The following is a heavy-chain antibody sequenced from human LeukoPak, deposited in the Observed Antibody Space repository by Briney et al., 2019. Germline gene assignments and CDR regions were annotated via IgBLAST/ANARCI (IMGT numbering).Heavy chain of an antibody. V-gene: IGHV3-30*18. J-gene: IGHJ4*02. D-gene: IGHD3-22*01. CDR3: AKDFGPNPENYYDSSATTM. CDR2: ISYDGSNK. CDR1: GFPFSSYS. Sequence: GGSLRLTCAASGFPFSSYSMTWVRQAPGKGLEWVAVISYDGSNKYYADSVKGRFTISRDNSKNTLYLQMNSLRAEDTAVYYCAKDFGPNPENYYDSSATTMWGQGTLVTVSS.